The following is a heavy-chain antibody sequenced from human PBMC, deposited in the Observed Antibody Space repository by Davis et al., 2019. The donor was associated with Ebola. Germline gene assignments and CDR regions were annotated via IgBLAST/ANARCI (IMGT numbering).Heavy chain of an antibody. CDR3: ARHNWNYDVLDY. V-gene: IGHV1-69*13. J-gene: IGHJ4*02. CDR2: IIPIFGTA. D-gene: IGHD1-7*01. Sequence: SVKVSCKASGGTFSSYAISWVRQAPGQGLEWMGGIIPIFGTANYAQKFQGRVTITADESTSTAYMELRSLRSDDTAVYYCARHNWNYDVLDYWGQGTLVTVSS. CDR1: GGTFSSYA.